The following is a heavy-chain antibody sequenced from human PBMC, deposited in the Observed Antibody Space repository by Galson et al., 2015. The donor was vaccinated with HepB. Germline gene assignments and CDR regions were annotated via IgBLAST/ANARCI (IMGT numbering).Heavy chain of an antibody. V-gene: IGHV1-18*01. J-gene: IGHJ3*02. CDR2: ISAYNGNT. CDR1: GYTFTSYG. Sequence: SVKVSCKASGYTFTSYGFSWVRQAPGQGLEWMGWISAYNGNTYYKQTLQGRVTMTTDTSTSTAYMELRRLTSDDTAVYFCARDVYYGDMTRYPKINGFDIWGQGTGVTVSS. CDR3: ARDVYYGDMTRYPKINGFDI. D-gene: IGHD3-3*01.